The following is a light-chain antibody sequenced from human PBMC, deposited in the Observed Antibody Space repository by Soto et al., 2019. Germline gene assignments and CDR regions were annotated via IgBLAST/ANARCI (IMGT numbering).Light chain of an antibody. J-gene: IGKJ5*01. CDR2: DAS. V-gene: IGKV3-11*01. CDR3: QQRSSWPRIT. Sequence: EFVLTQSPGTLSLSPGERATLSCRAIETVHSNYLAWYQQKPGQAPRLLIYDASNRATGIPARFSGSGSGTDFTLTISSLEPEDFAVYYCQQRSSWPRITFGQGTRLEIK. CDR1: ETVHSNY.